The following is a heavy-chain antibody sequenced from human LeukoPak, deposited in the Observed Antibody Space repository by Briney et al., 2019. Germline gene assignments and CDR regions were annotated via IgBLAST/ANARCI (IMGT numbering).Heavy chain of an antibody. D-gene: IGHD3-16*01. CDR2: IYYIGST. CDR1: GGSLSSSY. Sequence: PSETLSLTCTVSGGSLSSSYWSWIRQPPGKGLEWIGYIYYIGSTNYNPSLKSRVTISVDTSKNQFSLKLTSVTAADTAVYYWAAGEDYWGQGTLVTVSS. J-gene: IGHJ4*02. CDR3: AAGEDY. V-gene: IGHV4-59*01.